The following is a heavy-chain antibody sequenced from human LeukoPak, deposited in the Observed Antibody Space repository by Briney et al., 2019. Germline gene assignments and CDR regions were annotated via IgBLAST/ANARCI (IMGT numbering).Heavy chain of an antibody. CDR2: INKDGSST. CDR1: GFTFSSYW. CDR3: ARYLAYGMDV. J-gene: IGHJ6*01. V-gene: IGHV3-74*01. Sequence: GGSLRLSCAASGFTFSSYWMHWVRQAPGKGLVWVSRINKDGSSTTYADPVKGRLTISRDNAKNTLYLQMNSLRAEDTAVYYCARYLAYGMDVWGQGTTVTVSS.